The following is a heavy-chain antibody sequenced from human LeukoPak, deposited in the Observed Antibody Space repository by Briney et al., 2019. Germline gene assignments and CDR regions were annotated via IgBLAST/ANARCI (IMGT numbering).Heavy chain of an antibody. Sequence: ASVKVSCKASGYTSTSYGIGWVRQAPGQGLEWLGWISVYSGQTNYAEKFQGRVTTTRDTSTSKVYMELRSLRSDDTAVYYCATGYGDYAWGNFDYWGQGTLVTVSS. CDR2: ISVYSGQT. CDR3: ATGYGDYAWGNFDY. CDR1: GYTSTSYG. V-gene: IGHV1-18*01. J-gene: IGHJ4*02. D-gene: IGHD4-17*01.